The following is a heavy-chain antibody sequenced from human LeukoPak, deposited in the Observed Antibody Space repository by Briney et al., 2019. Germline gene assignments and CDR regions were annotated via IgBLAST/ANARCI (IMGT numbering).Heavy chain of an antibody. CDR2: INHSGST. V-gene: IGHV4-34*01. J-gene: IGHJ4*02. CDR1: GGSFSGYY. Sequence: SETLSLTCAVYGGSFSGYYWSWIRQPPGKGLEWIGEINHSGSTNYNPSLKSRVTISVDTSKNQFSLKLSSVTAADTAVYYCARGGGPNDYGDPGDYWGQGTLVTVSS. CDR3: ARGGGPNDYGDPGDY. D-gene: IGHD4-17*01.